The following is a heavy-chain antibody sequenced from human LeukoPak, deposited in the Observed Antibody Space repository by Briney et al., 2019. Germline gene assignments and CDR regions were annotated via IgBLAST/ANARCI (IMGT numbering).Heavy chain of an antibody. Sequence: GGSLRLSCAASRFSFSAYPMGWVRRAPGKGLEWVSGISASGDVTFHADPVKGRFTISRDNSKNTLYLQMNSLRAEDTAEYYCAKGPYYYDSSAYHYGAFDIWGQGTMVTVSS. CDR2: ISASGDVT. CDR1: RFSFSAYP. CDR3: AKGPYYYDSSAYHYGAFDI. J-gene: IGHJ3*02. D-gene: IGHD3-22*01. V-gene: IGHV3-23*01.